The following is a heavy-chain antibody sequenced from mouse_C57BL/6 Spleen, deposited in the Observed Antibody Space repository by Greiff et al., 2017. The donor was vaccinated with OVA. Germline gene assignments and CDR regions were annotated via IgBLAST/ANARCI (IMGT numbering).Heavy chain of an antibody. CDR3: AREGEIYYYGFDY. CDR1: GYTFTSYW. CDR2: INPSNGGT. V-gene: IGHV1-53*01. J-gene: IGHJ2*01. Sequence: VQLQQSGTELVKPGASVKLSCKASGYTFTSYWMHWVKQRPGQGLEWIGNINPSNGGTNYNEKFKSKATLTVDKSSSTAYMQLSSLTSEDSAVYYCAREGEIYYYGFDYWGQGTTLTVSS. D-gene: IGHD1-1*01.